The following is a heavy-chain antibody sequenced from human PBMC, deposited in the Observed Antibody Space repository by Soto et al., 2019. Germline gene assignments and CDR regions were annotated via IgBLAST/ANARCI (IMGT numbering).Heavy chain of an antibody. Sequence: EVQLVESGGDLVQPGGSLRLSCAASGFTFSRDWMHCVRQAPGKGLVWVSRINSDGSSTSYAGSVKGRFTISRDNAKNKLYMQMNSLRAEDTAVYYCARDPYGRGYWGQGTLVTVSS. V-gene: IGHV3-74*01. CDR2: INSDGSST. CDR1: GFTFSRDW. D-gene: IGHD1-26*01. CDR3: ARDPYGRGY. J-gene: IGHJ4*02.